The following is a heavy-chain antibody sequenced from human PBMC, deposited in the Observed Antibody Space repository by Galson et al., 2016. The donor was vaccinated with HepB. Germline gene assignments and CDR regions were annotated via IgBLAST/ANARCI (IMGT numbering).Heavy chain of an antibody. CDR3: ASDYGDYGTGRGWFAP. Sequence: TLSLTCAVSGGSISSTNWWSWVRQPPGRGLEWIGDIYQTGSTNYNPSLESRVTISLDKSRNQVSLKLTSVTAADTAVYYFASDYGDYGTGRGWFAPWGQGTLVIVSS. J-gene: IGHJ5*02. CDR1: GGSISSTNW. V-gene: IGHV4-4*02. CDR2: IYQTGST. D-gene: IGHD4-17*01.